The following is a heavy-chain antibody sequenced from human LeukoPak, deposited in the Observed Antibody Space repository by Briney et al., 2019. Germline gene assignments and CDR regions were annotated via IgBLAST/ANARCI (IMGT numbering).Heavy chain of an antibody. D-gene: IGHD2-2*01. V-gene: IGHV3-23*01. CDR3: AKDQTVLVPAVN. Sequence: GGSLRLSCAASGFTFSSYAMSWVRQAPGKGLESVSAISGSGGSTYYADSVKGRFTISRDNSKNTVYLQMNSLRVEDTAVYYCAKDQTVLVPAVNWGQGTMVTVSS. J-gene: IGHJ3*01. CDR1: GFTFSSYA. CDR2: ISGSGGST.